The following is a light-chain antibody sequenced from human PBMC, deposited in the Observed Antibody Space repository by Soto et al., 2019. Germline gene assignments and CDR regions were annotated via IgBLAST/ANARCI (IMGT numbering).Light chain of an antibody. CDR3: QHFGGTTFT. Sequence: EIVLTQSPCTLSLSPGGSATLSCSASQSVSNNYLAWYQQKPGQAPRLLIYGASTRATGIPDRFSGSGSGTHFTLTISRLEPGDFAVYYCQHFGGTTFTFGQGTRLEIK. CDR2: GAS. V-gene: IGKV3-20*01. CDR1: QSVSNNY. J-gene: IGKJ5*01.